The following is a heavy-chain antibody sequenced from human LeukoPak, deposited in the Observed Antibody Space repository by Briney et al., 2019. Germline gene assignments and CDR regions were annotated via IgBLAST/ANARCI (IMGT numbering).Heavy chain of an antibody. CDR2: INPSGGST. V-gene: IGHV1-46*01. CDR3: AREYGSGRRYGMDV. CDR1: GYIFTSYG. J-gene: IGHJ6*02. Sequence: ASVKVSCKASGYIFTSYGINWVRQAPGQGLEWMGIINPSGGSTSYAQKFQGRVTMTRDTSTSTVYMELSSLRSEDTAVYYCAREYGSGRRYGMDVWGQGTTVTVSS. D-gene: IGHD3-10*01.